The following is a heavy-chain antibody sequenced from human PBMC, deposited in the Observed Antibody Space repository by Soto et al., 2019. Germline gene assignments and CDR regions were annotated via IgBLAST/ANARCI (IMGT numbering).Heavy chain of an antibody. CDR3: VRVVAIPGYPDH. CDR1: GGTFSSYA. CDR2: IVPIVGTT. J-gene: IGHJ4*02. D-gene: IGHD5-12*01. Sequence: QVQLVQSGAEVRQPASSVKVSCKTSGGTFSSYAISWVRQAPGQGLEWMGGIVPIVGTTTYAQKFQGRVTITADDATSTAYMQLSRLRSDDTAVYYCVRVVAIPGYPDHWGKGTLVTVSS. V-gene: IGHV1-69*12.